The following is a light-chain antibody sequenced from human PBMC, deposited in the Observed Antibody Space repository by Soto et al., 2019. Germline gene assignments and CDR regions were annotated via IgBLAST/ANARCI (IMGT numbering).Light chain of an antibody. CDR3: QQYGSSPYT. CDR1: QSVSNNY. J-gene: IGKJ2*01. Sequence: IVLTQSPGTLSLSPGERATLSCRASQSVSNNYLAWYQQKPGQAATLLIFGASNRATAIADRFSGSGSATDFTLTISRVDPEDFAVYYCQQYGSSPYTFGQGTRLDI. CDR2: GAS. V-gene: IGKV3-20*01.